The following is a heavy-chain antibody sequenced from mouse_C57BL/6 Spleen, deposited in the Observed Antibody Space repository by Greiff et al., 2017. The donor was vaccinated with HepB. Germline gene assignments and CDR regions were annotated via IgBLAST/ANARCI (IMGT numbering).Heavy chain of an antibody. CDR3: TIYYDYDGTFYAMDY. CDR1: GYTFTSYW. D-gene: IGHD2-4*01. V-gene: IGHV1-5*01. Sequence: VQLQQSGTVLARPGASVKMSCKTSGYTFTSYWMHWVKQRPGQGLEWIGAIYPGNSDTSYNQKFKGKAKLTAVTSASTAYMELSSLTNEDSAVYYCTIYYDYDGTFYAMDYWGQGTSVTVSS. J-gene: IGHJ4*01. CDR2: IYPGNSDT.